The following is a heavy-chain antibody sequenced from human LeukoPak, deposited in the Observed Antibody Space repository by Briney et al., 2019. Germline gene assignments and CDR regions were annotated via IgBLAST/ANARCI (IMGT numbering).Heavy chain of an antibody. CDR2: IGGSGGNT. CDR3: AQWHTVDY. CDR1: GFTFSSAP. J-gene: IGHJ4*02. Sequence: GGSLRLSCAASGFTFSSAPMSWVRQAPGKGLEWVPVIGGSGGNTNYADSVRGRFTISRDNSKNTLYLQMNSLRAEDTAVYYCAQWHTVDYWGQGTLVTVSS. V-gene: IGHV3-23*01. D-gene: IGHD2-8*01.